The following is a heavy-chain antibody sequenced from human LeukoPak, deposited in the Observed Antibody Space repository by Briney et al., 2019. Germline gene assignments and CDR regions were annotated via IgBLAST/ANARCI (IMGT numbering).Heavy chain of an antibody. CDR1: GYSFTSYW. J-gene: IGHJ6*02. Sequence: GASLQISCKGSGYSFTSYWIGWVHQMPGKGLEWMGIIYPGDSDTRYSPSFQGQVTISADKSISTAYLQWSSLKASDTAMYYCARWASLTYGGNSRGYYYYYGMDVWGQGTTVTVSS. CDR3: ARWASLTYGGNSRGYYYYYGMDV. D-gene: IGHD4-23*01. CDR2: IYPGDSDT. V-gene: IGHV5-51*07.